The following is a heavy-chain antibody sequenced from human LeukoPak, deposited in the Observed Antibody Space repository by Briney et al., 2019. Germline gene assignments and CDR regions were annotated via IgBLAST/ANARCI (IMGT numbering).Heavy chain of an antibody. CDR2: IYYSGST. J-gene: IGHJ4*02. D-gene: IGHD5-18*01. CDR1: GGSISSYY. CDR3: AATWIQLWSTTYYFDY. Sequence: SETLSLTCTVSGGSISSYYWSWIRQPPGKGLEWIGYIYYSGSTNYNPSLKSRVTISVDTSKNQFSLKLSSVTAADTAVYYCAATWIQLWSTTYYFDYWGQGTLLTVSS. V-gene: IGHV4-59*08.